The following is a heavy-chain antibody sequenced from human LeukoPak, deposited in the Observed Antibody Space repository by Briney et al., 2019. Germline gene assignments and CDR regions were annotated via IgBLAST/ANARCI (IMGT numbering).Heavy chain of an antibody. Sequence: PSETLSLTCAVYGGSFSGYYWGWIRQPPGKGLEWIGEINHSGSTNYNPSLKSRVTISVDTSKNQFSLKLSSVTAADTAVYYCARAWWGSGSYKRRSEVGYWGQGTLVTVSS. CDR3: ARAWWGSGSYKRRSEVGY. CDR1: GGSFSGYY. V-gene: IGHV4-34*01. CDR2: INHSGST. J-gene: IGHJ4*02. D-gene: IGHD3-10*01.